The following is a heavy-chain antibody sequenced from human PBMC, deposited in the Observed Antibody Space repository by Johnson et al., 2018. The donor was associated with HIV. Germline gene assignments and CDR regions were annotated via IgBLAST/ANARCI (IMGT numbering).Heavy chain of an antibody. CDR1: GFTFSSYA. D-gene: IGHD6-13*01. Sequence: QMQLVESGGGVVQPGRSLRLSCAASGFTFSSYAMHWVRQAPGKGLEWVAVISFDGSTIYYANSVEGRFTISRDNSRDTLSLQMNSLRVEDTALYYCARDQFYSSSWYDTFDIWGQGTMVTVSS. CDR3: ARDQFYSSSWYDTFDI. V-gene: IGHV3-30-3*01. J-gene: IGHJ3*02. CDR2: ISFDGSTI.